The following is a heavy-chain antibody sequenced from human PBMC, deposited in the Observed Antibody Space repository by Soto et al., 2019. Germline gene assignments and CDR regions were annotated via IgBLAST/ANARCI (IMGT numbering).Heavy chain of an antibody. Sequence: GGSLRLSCTASGVTFSSYGMHWVRQAPGKGLEWVSAISGSGGSTYYADSVKGRFTISRDNSKNTLYLQMNSLRAEDTAVYYCAKDPPYYYGSGSYYDYWGQGTLVTVS. CDR3: AKDPPYYYGSGSYYDY. J-gene: IGHJ4*02. V-gene: IGHV3-23*01. CDR1: GVTFSSYG. CDR2: ISGSGGST. D-gene: IGHD3-10*01.